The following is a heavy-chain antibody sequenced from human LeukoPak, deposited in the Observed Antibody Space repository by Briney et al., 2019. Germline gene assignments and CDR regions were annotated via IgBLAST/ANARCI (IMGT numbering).Heavy chain of an antibody. Sequence: PGGSRRLSCAASGFTFSSYSMNWVRQAPGKGLEWVSLISGDGGSTYYADSVKGRFTISRDNSKNSLYLQMDSLRTEDTALYYCAKAPGGIVGATEGYFDYWGQGTLVTVSS. CDR2: ISGDGGST. CDR1: GFTFSSYS. J-gene: IGHJ4*02. V-gene: IGHV3-43*02. D-gene: IGHD1-26*01. CDR3: AKAPGGIVGATEGYFDY.